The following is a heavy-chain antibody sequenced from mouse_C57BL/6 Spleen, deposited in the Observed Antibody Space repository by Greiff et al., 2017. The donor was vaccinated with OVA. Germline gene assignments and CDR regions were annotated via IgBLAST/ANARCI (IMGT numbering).Heavy chain of an antibody. V-gene: IGHV1-50*01. CDR1: GYTFTSYW. J-gene: IGHJ4*01. Sequence: QVQLQQPGAELVKPGASVKLSCKASGYTFTSYWMQWVKQRPGQGLEWIGEIDPSDSYTTYNQKFKGKATLTVDTSSSTAYMQLSSLTSEDSAVYYCARDSSYAMDYWGQGTSVTVSS. CDR2: IDPSDSYT. CDR3: ARDSSYAMDY.